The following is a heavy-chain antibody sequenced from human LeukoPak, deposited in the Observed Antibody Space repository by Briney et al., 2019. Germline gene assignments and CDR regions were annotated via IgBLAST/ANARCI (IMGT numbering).Heavy chain of an antibody. CDR3: AKVSGYSSSVSVEPRFDY. Sequence: PGGSLRLSCAASGFIFSSYSMNWVRQAPGKGLEWVSAISGSGGSTYYADSVKGRFTISRDNSKNTLYLQMNSLRAEDTAVYYCAKVSGYSSSVSVEPRFDYWGQGTLVTVSS. D-gene: IGHD6-19*01. V-gene: IGHV3-23*01. CDR1: GFIFSSYS. CDR2: ISGSGGST. J-gene: IGHJ4*02.